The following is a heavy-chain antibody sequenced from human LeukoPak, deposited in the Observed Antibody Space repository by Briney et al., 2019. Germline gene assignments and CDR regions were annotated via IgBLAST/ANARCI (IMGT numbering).Heavy chain of an antibody. J-gene: IGHJ4*02. CDR3: ATDSPETAAFDY. Sequence: GGSLRLSCAASGFSFSDYSMNWVRQAPGKGLEWVSFISSYSTYIYYADSLKGRFTISRDNAKNSLYLQMDSLRAEDTAVYYCATDSPETAAFDYWGQGTLVTVSS. D-gene: IGHD1-1*01. V-gene: IGHV3-21*01. CDR2: ISSYSTYI. CDR1: GFSFSDYS.